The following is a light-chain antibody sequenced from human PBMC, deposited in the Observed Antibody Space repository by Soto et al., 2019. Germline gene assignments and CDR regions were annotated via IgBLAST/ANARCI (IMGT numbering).Light chain of an antibody. CDR1: QSVSSN. V-gene: IGKV3-15*01. J-gene: IGKJ2*01. CDR2: GAS. Sequence: EIVMTQSPATLSVSPGERATLSCRASQSVSSNLDWYQQKPGQAPRLLIYGASTRATGIPARVSGGGSGTEFTLTISGLQAEDFAVYYCQQYSAWPYTFGQWTKLEIK. CDR3: QQYSAWPYT.